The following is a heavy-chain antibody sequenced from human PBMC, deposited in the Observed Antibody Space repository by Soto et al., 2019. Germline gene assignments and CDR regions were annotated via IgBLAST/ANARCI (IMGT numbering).Heavy chain of an antibody. CDR2: ISYDGSNK. D-gene: IGHD6-19*01. J-gene: IGHJ6*02. V-gene: IGHV3-30*18. Sequence: GGSLRLSCAASGFTFSSYGMHWVRQAPGKGLEWVAAISYDGSNKYYADSVKGRFTISRDNSKNTLYLQMNSLRAEDTAVYYCAKNQWLATYYYYGMDVWGQGTTVTVSS. CDR3: AKNQWLATYYYYGMDV. CDR1: GFTFSSYG.